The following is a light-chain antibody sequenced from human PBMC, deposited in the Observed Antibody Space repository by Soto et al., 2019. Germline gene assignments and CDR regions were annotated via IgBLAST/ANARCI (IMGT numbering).Light chain of an antibody. CDR3: QQSYTIPFT. J-gene: IGKJ3*01. CDR1: QSISTY. CDR2: AAS. Sequence: DIQMTQSPSSLSASVGGRVTITCRASQSISTYVNWYQQKLGKAPKLLIYAASTLESGVPSRFSGSGSGTDFTLTISSLQPEDFATYYCQQSYTIPFTFGPGTKVDIK. V-gene: IGKV1-39*01.